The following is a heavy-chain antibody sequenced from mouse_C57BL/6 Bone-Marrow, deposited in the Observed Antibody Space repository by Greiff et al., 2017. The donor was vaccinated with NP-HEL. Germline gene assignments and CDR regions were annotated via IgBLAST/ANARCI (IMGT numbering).Heavy chain of an antibody. D-gene: IGHD1-1*01. CDR2: IYPRSGNT. V-gene: IGHV1-81*01. CDR3: ARGGTVVAPYYAMDY. Sequence: QVQLKQSGAELARPGASVKLSCKASGYTFTSYGISWVKQRTGQGLEWIGEIYPRSGNTYYNEKFKGKATLTADKSSSTAYMELRSLTSEDSAVYFCARGGTVVAPYYAMDYWGQGTSVTVSS. J-gene: IGHJ4*01. CDR1: GYTFTSYG.